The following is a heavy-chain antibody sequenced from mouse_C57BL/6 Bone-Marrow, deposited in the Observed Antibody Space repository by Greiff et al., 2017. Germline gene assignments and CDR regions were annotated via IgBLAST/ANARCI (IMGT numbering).Heavy chain of an antibody. CDR1: GYTFTDYN. CDR3: ARGANYAHHYAMDY. Sequence: EVKLMESGPELVKPGASVKIPCKASGYTFTDYNMDWVKQSHGKSLEWIGDINPNNGGTIYNQKFKGKATLTVDKSSSTAYMELRSLTSEDTAVDYCARGANYAHHYAMDYWGQGTSVTVSS. V-gene: IGHV1-18*01. J-gene: IGHJ4*01. D-gene: IGHD1-1*01. CDR2: INPNNGGT.